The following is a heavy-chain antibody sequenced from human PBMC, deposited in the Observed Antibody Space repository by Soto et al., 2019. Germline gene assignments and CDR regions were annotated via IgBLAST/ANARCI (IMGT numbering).Heavy chain of an antibody. CDR2: IWYDGSNK. Sequence: GGSLRLSCAASGFTFSSYGMHWVRQAPGRGLEWVAVIWYDGSNKYYADSVKGRFTISRDNSKNTLYLQMNSLRAEDTAVYYCARGKPRGYCSSTSCYLNWFDPWGQGTLVTV. V-gene: IGHV3-33*01. J-gene: IGHJ5*02. CDR1: GFTFSSYG. CDR3: ARGKPRGYCSSTSCYLNWFDP. D-gene: IGHD2-2*01.